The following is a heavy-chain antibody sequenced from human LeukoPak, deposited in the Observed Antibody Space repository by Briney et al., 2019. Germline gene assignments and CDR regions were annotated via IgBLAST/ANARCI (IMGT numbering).Heavy chain of an antibody. J-gene: IGHJ4*02. CDR3: ATPYYDSSGYHFHY. D-gene: IGHD3-22*01. Sequence: SVKVSCKASGGTFSSYAISWVRQAPGQGLEWMGRIIPILGIANYAQKFQGRVTITADKSTSTAYMELSSLRSEDTAVYYCATPYYDSSGYHFHYWGQGTLVIVSS. V-gene: IGHV1-69*04. CDR2: IIPILGIA. CDR1: GGTFSSYA.